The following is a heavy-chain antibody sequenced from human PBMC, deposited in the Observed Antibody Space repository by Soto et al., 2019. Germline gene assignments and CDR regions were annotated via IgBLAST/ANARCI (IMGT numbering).Heavy chain of an antibody. CDR1: GFTFSSYA. CDR2: ISGSGGST. D-gene: IGHD3-3*01. J-gene: IGHJ2*01. V-gene: IGHV3-23*01. CDR3: ARNGGPKDFWSGMNWYFDL. Sequence: GGSLRLSCAASGFTFSSYAMSWVRQAPGKGLEWVSAISGSGGSTYYADSVKGRFTISRDNSKNTLYLQMNSLRAEDTAVYYCARNGGPKDFWSGMNWYFDLWGRGTLVTVSS.